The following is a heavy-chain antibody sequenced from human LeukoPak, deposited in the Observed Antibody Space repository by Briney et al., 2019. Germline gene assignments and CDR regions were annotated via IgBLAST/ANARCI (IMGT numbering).Heavy chain of an antibody. CDR3: ARDQGYYGSGSYYYGY. Sequence: GASVKVSCKASGGTFSSYAISWVRQAPGQGLEWMGRIIPIFGTANYAQKFQGRVTITTDESTSTAYMELSSLRSEDTAVYYCARDQGYYGSGSYYYGYWGQGTLVTVSS. CDR2: IIPIFGTA. V-gene: IGHV1-69*05. CDR1: GGTFSSYA. D-gene: IGHD3-10*01. J-gene: IGHJ4*02.